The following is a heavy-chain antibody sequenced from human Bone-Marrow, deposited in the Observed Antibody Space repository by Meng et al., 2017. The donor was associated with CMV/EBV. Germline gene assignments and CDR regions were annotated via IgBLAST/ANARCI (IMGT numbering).Heavy chain of an antibody. CDR3: ARVRIAARPVKGTRLYYFDY. Sequence: AGTLRLPCAVYGGSFSGYDWSGTRKPPGKGLDWIGEINHSGSTNYNPSLKRRVTISADTSKNQFSLKLSSVLAADTAVYYCARVRIAARPVKGTRLYYFDYWGQGTLVTASS. J-gene: IGHJ4*02. D-gene: IGHD6-6*01. CDR2: INHSGST. CDR1: GGSFSGYD. V-gene: IGHV4-34*01.